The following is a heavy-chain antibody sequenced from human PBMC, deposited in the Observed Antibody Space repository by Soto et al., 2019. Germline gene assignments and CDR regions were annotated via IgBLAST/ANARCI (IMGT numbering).Heavy chain of an antibody. CDR2: IYYSGST. J-gene: IGHJ6*02. D-gene: IGHD3-3*01. CDR1: GGSISSYY. CDR3: ARLLSGHYYYYYGMDV. V-gene: IGHV4-59*08. Sequence: SETLSLTCTVSGGSISSYYWSWIRQPPGKGLEWIGYIYYSGSTNYSPSLKSRVTISVDTSKNQFSLKLSSVTAADTAVYYCARLLSGHYYYYYGMDVWGQGTTVTVSS.